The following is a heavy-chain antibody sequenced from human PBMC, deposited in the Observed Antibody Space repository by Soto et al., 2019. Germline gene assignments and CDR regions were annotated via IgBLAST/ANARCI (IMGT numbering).Heavy chain of an antibody. CDR1: GFTFSSYE. Sequence: PGGSLRLSCAASGFTFSSYEMNWVRQAPGKGLEWVSYNSSSGSTIYYADSVKGRFTISRDNAKNSLYLQMNSLRAEDTAVYYCARDLYGGYSDYWGQGTLVTVSS. CDR3: ARDLYGGYSDY. J-gene: IGHJ4*02. V-gene: IGHV3-48*03. D-gene: IGHD5-12*01. CDR2: NSSSGSTI.